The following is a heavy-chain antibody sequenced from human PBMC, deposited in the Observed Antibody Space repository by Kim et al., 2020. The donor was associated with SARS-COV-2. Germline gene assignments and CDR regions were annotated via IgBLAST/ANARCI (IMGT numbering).Heavy chain of an antibody. V-gene: IGHV4-30-4*01. CDR1: GGSISSGDYY. J-gene: IGHJ5*02. D-gene: IGHD6-13*01. CDR3: ARVVIAAAGTYWFDP. Sequence: SETLSLTCTVSGGSISSGDYYWSWIRQPPGKGLEWIGYIYYSGSTYYNPSLKSRVTISVDTSKNQFSLKLSSVTAADTAVYYCARVVIAAAGTYWFDPWGQGTLVTVSS. CDR2: IYYSGST.